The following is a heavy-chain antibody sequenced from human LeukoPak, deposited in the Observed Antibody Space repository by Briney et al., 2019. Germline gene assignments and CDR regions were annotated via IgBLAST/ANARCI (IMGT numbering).Heavy chain of an antibody. J-gene: IGHJ4*02. CDR2: IYYSGST. V-gene: IGHV4-59*01. D-gene: IGHD1-1*01. CDR1: GGSISSYY. Sequence: SETLSLTCTVSGGSISSYYWSWIRQPPGKGLEWIGYIYYSGSTNYNPSLKSRVTISVDTSKSQFSLKLSSVTAADTAVYYCARDGTTSDFDYWGQGTLVTVSS. CDR3: ARDGTTSDFDY.